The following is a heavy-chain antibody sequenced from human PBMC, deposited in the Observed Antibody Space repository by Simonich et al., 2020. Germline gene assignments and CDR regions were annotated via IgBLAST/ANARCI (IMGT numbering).Heavy chain of an antibody. Sequence: QVQLVQSGAEVKKPGASVKVSCKASGYTFTGYYMHGVRQAPGQVLEWIGWINPNSGGNNYAHKFQGRVTMTRDTSISKAYMERSRLRSDDTAVYYCARVRFEAFDIWGQGTMVTVSS. CDR3: ARVRFEAFDI. CDR2: INPNSGGN. V-gene: IGHV1-2*02. CDR1: GYTFTGYY. J-gene: IGHJ3*02.